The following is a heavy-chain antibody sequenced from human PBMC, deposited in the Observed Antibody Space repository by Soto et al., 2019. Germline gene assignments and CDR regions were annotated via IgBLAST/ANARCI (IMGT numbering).Heavy chain of an antibody. J-gene: IGHJ4*02. Sequence: GESLRRSFVSSGFTFRNYAMTRVRQAPGKGLEWVSTISMSGDKTFYAGSVRGRLTISRDNAKNSLYLQMNSLRAEDTAVYYCARAHRDYDSSGYFVKFDYWGQGT. CDR3: ARAHRDYDSSGYFVKFDY. CDR1: GFTFRNYA. D-gene: IGHD3-22*01. V-gene: IGHV3-23*01. CDR2: ISMSGDKT.